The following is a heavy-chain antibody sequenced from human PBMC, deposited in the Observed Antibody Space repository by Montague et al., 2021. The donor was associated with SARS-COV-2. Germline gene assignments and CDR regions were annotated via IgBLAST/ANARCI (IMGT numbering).Heavy chain of an antibody. Sequence: SETLSLTCAVYGWSFSGYYWSWIRQPPGKGLEWIGEINHSGSTNYNPSLKSRVTISVDTSKNQFSLKLSSVTAADTAVYYCARGPHSSSWHYYYYYGMDVWGQGTTVTVSS. CDR1: GWSFSGYY. CDR2: INHSGST. V-gene: IGHV4-34*01. D-gene: IGHD6-13*01. CDR3: ARGPHSSSWHYYYYYGMDV. J-gene: IGHJ6*02.